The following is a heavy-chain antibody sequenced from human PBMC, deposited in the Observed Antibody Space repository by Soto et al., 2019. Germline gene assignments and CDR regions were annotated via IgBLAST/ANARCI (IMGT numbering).Heavy chain of an antibody. Sequence: GGSLRLSCATSGFTFSSYAMHWVRQAPGKGLEWVAVISYDGSNKYYADSVKGRFTISRDNSKNTLYLQMNSLRAEDAAVYYCARGQGDFIVVVPAATLDYWGQGTLVTVSS. CDR3: ARGQGDFIVVVPAATLDY. D-gene: IGHD2-2*01. V-gene: IGHV3-30-3*01. J-gene: IGHJ4*02. CDR2: ISYDGSNK. CDR1: GFTFSSYA.